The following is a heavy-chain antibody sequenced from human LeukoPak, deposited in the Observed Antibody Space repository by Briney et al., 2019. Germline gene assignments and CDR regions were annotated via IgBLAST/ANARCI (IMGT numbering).Heavy chain of an antibody. CDR1: GGTFSSYA. CDR3: ARDLVGGIWSAGF. CDR2: IIPIFGTA. V-gene: IGHV1-69*01. J-gene: IGHJ4*02. D-gene: IGHD3-3*01. Sequence: EASVKVSCKAFGGTFSSYAISWVRQAPGQGLEWMGGIIPIFGTASYAQKFQGRVTIAADESTSTAYMELSSLRSEDAAIYYCARDLVGGIWSAGFWGQGTLVTVSS.